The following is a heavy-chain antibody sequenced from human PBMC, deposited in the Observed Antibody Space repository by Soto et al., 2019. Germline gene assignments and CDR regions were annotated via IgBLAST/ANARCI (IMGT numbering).Heavy chain of an antibody. Sequence: GGSQRLSCASSGFTFSSYSMNWVRQAPGKGLEWVSYISSSSSTIYYADSVKGRFTISRDNAKNSLYLQMNSLRAEDTAVYYCAREIDWDYDSSGFIPEDYYGMDVWGQGTTVTVSS. V-gene: IGHV3-48*04. CDR3: AREIDWDYDSSGFIPEDYYGMDV. CDR1: GFTFSSYS. J-gene: IGHJ6*02. CDR2: ISSSSSTI. D-gene: IGHD3-22*01.